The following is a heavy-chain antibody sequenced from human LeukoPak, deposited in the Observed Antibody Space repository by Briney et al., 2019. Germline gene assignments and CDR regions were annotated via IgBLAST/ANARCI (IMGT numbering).Heavy chain of an antibody. V-gene: IGHV1-8*01. CDR2: LNPNSGNT. CDR3: ARGLNDCSSTSCYLLV. CDR1: GYTFTSYD. J-gene: IGHJ4*02. D-gene: IGHD2-2*01. Sequence: ASVKVSCKASGYTFTSYDINWVRQATGQGLEWMGWLNPNSGNTGYAQKFQGRVTMTRNTSISTAYMELSSLRSEDTALYYCARGLNDCSSTSCYLLVWGQGTLVTVSS.